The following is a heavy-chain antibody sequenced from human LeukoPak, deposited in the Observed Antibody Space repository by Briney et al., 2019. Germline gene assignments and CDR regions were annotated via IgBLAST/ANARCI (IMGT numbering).Heavy chain of an antibody. CDR3: ARARITLVRGPDIINYYFDY. J-gene: IGHJ4*02. CDR2: FDPEDGEA. Sequence: ASVKVSCKVSGYTLTELSMHWVRQAPGKGLEWMGGFDPEDGEAIYAQKFQGRVTMTEDTSTDTAYMELSSLRSEDTAVYYCARARITLVRGPDIINYYFDYWGQGTLATVSS. V-gene: IGHV1-24*01. CDR1: GYTLTELS. D-gene: IGHD3-10*01.